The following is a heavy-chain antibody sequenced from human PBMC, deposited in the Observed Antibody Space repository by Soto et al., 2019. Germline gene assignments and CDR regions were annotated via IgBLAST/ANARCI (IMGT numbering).Heavy chain of an antibody. J-gene: IGHJ4*02. CDR2: IVPNVGTV. CDR3: ARRDSSGFLRYFDN. D-gene: IGHD3-3*01. Sequence: QMQLVQSGAEVKKPGSSVKVSCKASGGTLSSFINYPINWVRQAPGQGLEWMGGIVPNVGTVNYAQKIQGRVTITADKTTSTAYMELSSLRSEDTALYYCARRDSSGFLRYFDNWGQGTLVTVSS. V-gene: IGHV1-69*06. CDR1: GGTLSSFINYP.